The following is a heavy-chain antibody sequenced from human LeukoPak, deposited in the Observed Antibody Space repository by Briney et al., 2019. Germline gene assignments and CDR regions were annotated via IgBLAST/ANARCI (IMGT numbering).Heavy chain of an antibody. D-gene: IGHD3-22*01. CDR1: GGTFSSYA. CDR3: ARDSADYYDSSGYSPFDY. V-gene: IGHV1-69*05. J-gene: IGHJ4*02. Sequence: ASVKVSCKASGGTFSSYAISWVRQAPGQGLEWMGGIIPIFGTANYAQKFQGRVTITTDESTSIAYMELSSLRSEDTAVYYCARDSADYYDSSGYSPFDYWGQGTLVTVSS. CDR2: IIPIFGTA.